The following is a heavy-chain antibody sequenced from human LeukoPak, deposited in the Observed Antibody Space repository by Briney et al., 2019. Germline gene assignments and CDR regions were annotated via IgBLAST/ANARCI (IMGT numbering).Heavy chain of an antibody. CDR1: GGSISSYY. CDR2: IYTSGST. V-gene: IGHV4-4*09. D-gene: IGHD3-3*01. J-gene: IGHJ4*02. CDR3: ARGPHYDFWSGYTYYFDY. Sequence: SETLSLTCTVSGGSISSYYWSWIRQPPGKGLEGIGYIYTSGSTNYNPSLKSRVTISVDTSKNQFSLKLSSVTAADTAVYYCARGPHYDFWSGYTYYFDYWGQGTLITVSS.